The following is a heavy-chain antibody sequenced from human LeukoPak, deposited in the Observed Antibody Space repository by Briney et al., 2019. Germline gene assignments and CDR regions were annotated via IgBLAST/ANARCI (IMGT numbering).Heavy chain of an antibody. CDR1: GYTFTSYG. V-gene: IGHV1-18*01. J-gene: IGHJ4*02. D-gene: IGHD1-1*01. CDR2: ISVYNGNT. Sequence: GASVKVSCKASGYTFTSYGISWVRQAPGQGLEWMGWISVYNGNTNYAQKLQGRVTMTTDTSTSTAYMDLRSLASNDTAVYYCARLEFAGTHYFDYWGQGTLVTVSS. CDR3: ARLEFAGTHYFDY.